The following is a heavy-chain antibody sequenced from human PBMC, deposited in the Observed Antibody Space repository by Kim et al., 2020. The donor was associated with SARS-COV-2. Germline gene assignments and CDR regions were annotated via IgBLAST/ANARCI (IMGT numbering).Heavy chain of an antibody. CDR2: IKSKTDGETT. J-gene: IGHJ4*02. CDR1: RFSFSHAW. CDR3: TPVGYCSGGSCPAGDY. V-gene: IGHV3-15*01. D-gene: IGHD2-15*01. Sequence: GGSLRLSCAASRFSFSHAWMSWIRQAPGKGLEWVGRIKSKTDGETTDYAAPVKGRFTISRDDSKNTLYLQMNSLKTEDTAVYYCTPVGYCSGGSCPAGDYWGQGTLVTVSS.